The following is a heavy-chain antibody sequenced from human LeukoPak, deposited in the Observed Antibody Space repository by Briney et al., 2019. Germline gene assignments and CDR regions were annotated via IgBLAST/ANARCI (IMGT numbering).Heavy chain of an antibody. CDR2: SRCSGGGT. V-gene: IGHV3-23*01. CDR1: GFSFSNDG. J-gene: IGHJ4*02. CDR3: VKARMPHCGTDCLES. Sequence: GASLVLSWAASGFSFSNDGISWGRPPAEKGLEWVSVSRCSGGGTYDADYVKGRFTMARDNSKNTVYLQMNSLRAEDTAVYYCVKARMPHCGTDCLESWGQGTLVTVSS. D-gene: IGHD2-21*02.